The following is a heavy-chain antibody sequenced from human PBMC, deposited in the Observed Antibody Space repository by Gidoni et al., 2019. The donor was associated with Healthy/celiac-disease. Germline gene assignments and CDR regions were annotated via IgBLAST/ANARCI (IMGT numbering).Heavy chain of an antibody. D-gene: IGHD1-26*01. CDR2: IKHSGST. CDR1: GGSFSGYY. CDR3: ARGRVAVVGATFSYYFDY. Sequence: QVQLQQWGAGLLKPSEPLSLTCAVYGGSFSGYYWSWIRQPPGKGMEGIGEIKHSGSTNYNPSLKSRVTISVDTSKNQFSLKLSSVTAADTAVYYCARGRVAVVGATFSYYFDYWGQGTLVTVSS. J-gene: IGHJ4*02. V-gene: IGHV4-34*01.